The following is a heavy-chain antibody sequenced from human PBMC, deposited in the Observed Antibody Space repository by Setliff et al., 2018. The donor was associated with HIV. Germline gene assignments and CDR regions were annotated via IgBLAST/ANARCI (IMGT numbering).Heavy chain of an antibody. CDR1: GGSISSGSYY. J-gene: IGHJ4*02. CDR3: ARDYFGSLDY. CDR2: IYTSGST. Sequence: PSETLSLTCTVSGGSISSGSYYWSWIRQPAGKGLEWIGHIYTSGSTNYNPSLKSRVTISVDTSKNQVSLKLRSVTAADTAFYYCARDYFGSLDYWGQGTLVTVSS. V-gene: IGHV4-61*09. D-gene: IGHD3-10*01.